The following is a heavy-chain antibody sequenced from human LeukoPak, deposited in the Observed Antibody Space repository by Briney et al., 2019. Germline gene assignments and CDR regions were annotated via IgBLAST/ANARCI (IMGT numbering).Heavy chain of an antibody. D-gene: IGHD3-16*02. Sequence: GGSLRLSCAASGFTFSSFGMHWVRQAPGKGLEWVAVISYDGINKYYADSVKGRFTISRDNSKNTLYLQMSSLKIEDTAVYYCVKTMVIFGGLIRTDAFDIWGQGTMVTVSS. CDR2: ISYDGINK. CDR1: GFTFSSFG. V-gene: IGHV3-30*18. CDR3: VKTMVIFGGLIRTDAFDI. J-gene: IGHJ3*02.